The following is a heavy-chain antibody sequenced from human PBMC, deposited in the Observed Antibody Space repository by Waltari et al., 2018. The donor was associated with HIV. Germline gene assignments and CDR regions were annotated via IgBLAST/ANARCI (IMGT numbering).Heavy chain of an antibody. CDR1: GASIVSGGS. CDR3: ARDEIVSSPHYYGLDV. J-gene: IGHJ6*02. V-gene: IGHV4-61*02. CDR2: ISTSGSV. D-gene: IGHD6-13*01. Sequence: VQLRESGPGLVRPSQTLSLTCTVSGASIVSGGSNYNWVRQPAGKGLEWTGRISTSGSVNDNPSLKSRVTISIDTSKNRVSLKLNSVTAADTAVYYCARDEIVSSPHYYGLDVWGQGTTVIVSS.